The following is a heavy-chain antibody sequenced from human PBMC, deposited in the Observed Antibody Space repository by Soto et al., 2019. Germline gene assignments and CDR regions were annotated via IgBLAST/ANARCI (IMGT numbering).Heavy chain of an antibody. Sequence: WETLSLTCTFSVVSINNYYWSCIRHPPGKRLEWIGYIYNNERTNYNPSLQSRVTISVDTAKNQFSLKLTYVTAADTAVYFCSYGDSQGPIESWGQRTLVSVSS. J-gene: IGHJ4*02. CDR3: SYGDSQGPIES. CDR1: VVSINNYY. V-gene: IGHV4-59*01. D-gene: IGHD2-21*02. CDR2: IYNNERT.